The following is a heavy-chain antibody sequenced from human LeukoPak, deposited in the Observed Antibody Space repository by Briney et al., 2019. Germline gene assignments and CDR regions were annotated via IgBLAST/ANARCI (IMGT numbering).Heavy chain of an antibody. Sequence: GGSLRLSCAASGFTVSSNYMSWARQAPGKGLEWVSVIYSGGSTYYADSVKGRFTISRHNSKNTLYLQMNSLRAEDTAVYYCAGAIAVAGQYYFDYWGQGTLVTVSS. CDR3: AGAIAVAGQYYFDY. V-gene: IGHV3-53*04. CDR2: IYSGGST. D-gene: IGHD6-19*01. J-gene: IGHJ4*02. CDR1: GFTVSSNY.